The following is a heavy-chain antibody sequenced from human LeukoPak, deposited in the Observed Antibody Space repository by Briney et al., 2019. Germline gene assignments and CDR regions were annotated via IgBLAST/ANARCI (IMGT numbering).Heavy chain of an antibody. Sequence: ASVKGSCKVSGYTLTELSMHWVRQAAGKGLEWMGGFDPEDGERMYAQRSQGRVTMPEDTPTDPAYMGLSSLRPEHTAVYSCATDPFPRYCSSTSCYAVSEFDYWGQGTLVTVSS. D-gene: IGHD2-2*01. CDR3: ATDPFPRYCSSTSCYAVSEFDY. J-gene: IGHJ4*02. CDR1: GYTLTELS. V-gene: IGHV1-24*01. CDR2: FDPEDGER.